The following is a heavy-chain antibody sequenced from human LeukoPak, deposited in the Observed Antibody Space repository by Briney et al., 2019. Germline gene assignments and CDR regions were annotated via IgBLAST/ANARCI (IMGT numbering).Heavy chain of an antibody. Sequence: KPSETLSLTCTVSGGSISSYYWNWIRQPPGKGLEWLGYIHYSGSTKYNPSLESRVTISLDTAKNQFSLRLSSLTAADTAVYYCARGEGQAVSAFDYWGQGMLVTASS. D-gene: IGHD2-21*02. CDR2: IHYSGST. V-gene: IGHV4-59*01. J-gene: IGHJ4*02. CDR1: GGSISSYY. CDR3: ARGEGQAVSAFDY.